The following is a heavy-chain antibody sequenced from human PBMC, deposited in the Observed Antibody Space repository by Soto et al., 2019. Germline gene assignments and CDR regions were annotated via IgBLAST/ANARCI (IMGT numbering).Heavy chain of an antibody. D-gene: IGHD5-12*01. J-gene: IGHJ5*02. CDR2: IYPGDSDT. V-gene: IGHV5-51*01. Sequence: GESLKISCKGSGYSFTSYWIGWVRQMPGKGLEWMGIIYPGDSDTRYSPSFQGQVTISADKSISTAYLQWRSLKVSDTAMYYSARVPRSAYDFLLGWFYPWGQGTLVTVSS. CDR1: GYSFTSYW. CDR3: ARVPRSAYDFLLGWFYP.